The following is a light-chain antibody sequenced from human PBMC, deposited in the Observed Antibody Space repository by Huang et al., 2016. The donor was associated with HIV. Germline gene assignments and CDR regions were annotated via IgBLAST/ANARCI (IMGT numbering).Light chain of an antibody. CDR3: MQSIQLPIT. CDR2: EVA. J-gene: IGKJ5*01. V-gene: IGKV2-29*03. Sequence: DIVMTQTPLSLSVTPGQPATISCRSSQGLLYSDGKTYFYWYLQKPGQSPQLLIYEVASRFSGVPERFSGSGSGTDFTLKISRVEADDVGVYYCMQSIQLPITFGQGTRLEIK. CDR1: QGLLYSDGKTY.